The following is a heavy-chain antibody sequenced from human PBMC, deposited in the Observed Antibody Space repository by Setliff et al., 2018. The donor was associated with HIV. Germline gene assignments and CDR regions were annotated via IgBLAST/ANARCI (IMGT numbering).Heavy chain of an antibody. V-gene: IGHV3-23*01. CDR3: AKDGGGDYYYYYMDV. D-gene: IGHD2-15*01. J-gene: IGHJ6*03. Sequence: GGSLRLSCAASGFTFSNYAMTWVRQAPGKGLEWVSGISGSGDTTNYADSVKGRFTISRDNSKNTLYLQMNSLRAEDTAVYYCAKDGGGDYYYYYMDVWGKGTTVTVSS. CDR1: GFTFSNYA. CDR2: ISGSGDTT.